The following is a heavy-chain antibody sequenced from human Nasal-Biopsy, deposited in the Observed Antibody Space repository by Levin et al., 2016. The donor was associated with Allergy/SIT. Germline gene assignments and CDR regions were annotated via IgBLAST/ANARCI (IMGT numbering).Heavy chain of an antibody. V-gene: IGHV3-21*01. CDR2: ISTSSNYK. CDR3: VRDNPGYGAYHN. J-gene: IGHJ4*02. Sequence: GESLKISCGASGFAFNNYAMAWVRQAPGKGLEWVSSISTSSNYKYYSNSLKGRFTISRDNAKNSLYLQMDSLRAEDTAVYYCVRDNPGYGAYHNWGQGTLVTVSS. CDR1: GFAFNNYA. D-gene: IGHD5-12*01.